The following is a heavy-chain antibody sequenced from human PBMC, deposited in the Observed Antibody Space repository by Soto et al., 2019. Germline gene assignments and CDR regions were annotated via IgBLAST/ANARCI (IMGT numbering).Heavy chain of an antibody. V-gene: IGHV1-18*01. CDR3: ARDWYPRFDP. D-gene: IGHD6-13*01. Sequence: QIRLVQSGGEVRTPGASVKVSCKASGDTFSSYGITWVRQAPGQGLEWLGWINPSSGETNYAQKFQGRVTVTTDTSTTTGYMELRNLTVDDTAVYYCARDWYPRFDPWGQGTLVTVSS. CDR1: GDTFSSYG. CDR2: INPSSGET. J-gene: IGHJ5*02.